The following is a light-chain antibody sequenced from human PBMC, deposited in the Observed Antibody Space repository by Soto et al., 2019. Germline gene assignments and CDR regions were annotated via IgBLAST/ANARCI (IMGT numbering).Light chain of an antibody. J-gene: IGKJ1*01. CDR3: QQYNNRRT. CDR1: QSVSSN. CDR2: GAS. V-gene: IGKV3-15*01. Sequence: EILMTQSPATLSVSPGERATLSCRASQSVSSNLAWYKQKPGQAPRLLIYGASTRATGIPARLSGSGSGTEFTLTISSMQSEDFAVYYCQQYNNRRTFGHGTKVDIK.